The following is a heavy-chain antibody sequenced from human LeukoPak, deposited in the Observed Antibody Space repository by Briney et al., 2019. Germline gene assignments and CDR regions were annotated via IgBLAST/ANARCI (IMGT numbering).Heavy chain of an antibody. CDR1: GGSSSSNNW. V-gene: IGHV4-4*02. D-gene: IGHD1-26*01. Sequence: PSGTLSLTCAVSGGSSSSNNWWGWVRQPPGKGLEWIGEIYHSGSPNYNPSLKSRVTISVDKSRNHFSLNLSSVTAADTAVYYCARDLIVGAIRSDAFDIWGQGTMVTVSS. J-gene: IGHJ3*02. CDR3: ARDLIVGAIRSDAFDI. CDR2: IYHSGSP.